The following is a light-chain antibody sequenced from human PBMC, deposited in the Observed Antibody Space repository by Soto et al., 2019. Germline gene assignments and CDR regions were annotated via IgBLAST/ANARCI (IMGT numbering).Light chain of an antibody. CDR1: SCDVGSYNL. CDR3: CSYAGSSSVV. CDR2: EVS. V-gene: IGLV2-23*02. Sequence: QSALTQPASVSGSPGQSITISCTGTSCDVGSYNLVSWYQQHPGKAPKLMIYEVSKRPSGVSNRFSGSKFGNTASLTISGLQAEDEAEYYCCSYAGSSSVVFGGGTKLTVL. J-gene: IGLJ2*01.